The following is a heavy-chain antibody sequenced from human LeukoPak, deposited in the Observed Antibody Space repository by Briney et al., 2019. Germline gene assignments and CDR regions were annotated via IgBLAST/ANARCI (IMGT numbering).Heavy chain of an antibody. J-gene: IGHJ4*02. CDR2: INSDGSST. V-gene: IGHV3-74*01. Sequence: PGGSLRLSCAASGFSFSRHWMHWVRQAPGKGLVWVSRINSDGSSTSYADSVKGRFTISRDNAKNTLYLQMNSLRAEDTAVYYCARGDFWSGYYIHWGQGTLVTVSS. CDR1: GFSFSRHW. CDR3: ARGDFWSGYYIH. D-gene: IGHD3-3*01.